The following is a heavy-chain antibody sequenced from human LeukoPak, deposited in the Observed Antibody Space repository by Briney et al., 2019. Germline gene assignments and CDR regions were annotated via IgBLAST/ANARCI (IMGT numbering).Heavy chain of an antibody. CDR3: ARARGWGVRELLLDY. CDR1: GYTFTSYG. J-gene: IGHJ4*02. Sequence: ASVKVSCKASGYTFTSYGISWVRQAPGQGLEWMGWISAYNGNTNYAQKLQGRVTMTTDTSTSTAYMELRSLRSDDTAVYYCARARGWGVRELLLDYWGQGTLVTVSS. D-gene: IGHD3-10*01. CDR2: ISAYNGNT. V-gene: IGHV1-18*01.